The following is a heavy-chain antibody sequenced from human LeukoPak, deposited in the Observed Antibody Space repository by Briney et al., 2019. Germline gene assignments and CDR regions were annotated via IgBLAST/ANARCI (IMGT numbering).Heavy chain of an antibody. V-gene: IGHV4-59*01. CDR2: IYYSGST. CDR3: ARDNGGAAFDT. D-gene: IGHD4-23*01. J-gene: IGHJ3*02. Sequence: SETLSLTCTVSGGSIITYYWSWIRQPPGKGLEWIGYIYYSGSTNYNPSLKSRVTISVDTSKNQFSLKLTSVTAADTAVYYCARDNGGAAFDTWGQETMVTVSS. CDR1: GGSIITYY.